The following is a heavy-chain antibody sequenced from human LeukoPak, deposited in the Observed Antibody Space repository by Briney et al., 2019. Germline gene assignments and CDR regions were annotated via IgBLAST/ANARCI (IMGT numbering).Heavy chain of an antibody. CDR2: ISSSSSYI. D-gene: IGHD3-22*01. CDR3: ARDGSYYYDSSGMDY. J-gene: IGHJ4*02. CDR1: GFTFSSYS. V-gene: IGHV3-21*01. Sequence: GGSLRLSCAASGFTFSSYSMNWVRQAPGKGLEWVSSISSSSSYIYYADSVKGRFTISRDNAKNSLDLQMNSLRAEDTAVYYCARDGSYYYDSSGMDYWGQGTLVTVSS.